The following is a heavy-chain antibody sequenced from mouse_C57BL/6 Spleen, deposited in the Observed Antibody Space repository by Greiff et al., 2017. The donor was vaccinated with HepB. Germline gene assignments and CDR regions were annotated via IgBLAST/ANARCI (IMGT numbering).Heavy chain of an antibody. V-gene: IGHV1-80*01. J-gene: IGHJ3*01. CDR2: IYPGDGDT. Sequence: QVQLQQSGAELVKPGASVKISCKASGYAFSSYWMNWVKQRPGKGLEWIGQIYPGDGDTNYNGKFKGKATLTADKSSSTAYMQLSSLTSEDSAVYFCARSPYSNYRSWFAYWGQGTLVTVSA. CDR3: ARSPYSNYRSWFAY. D-gene: IGHD2-5*01. CDR1: GYAFSSYW.